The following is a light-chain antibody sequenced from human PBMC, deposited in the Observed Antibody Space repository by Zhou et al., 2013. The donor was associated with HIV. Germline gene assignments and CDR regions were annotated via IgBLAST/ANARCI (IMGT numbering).Light chain of an antibody. Sequence: EKVMTQSPATLSVSPGERATLSCRASQSVSSNLAWYQQKPGQAPRLLIYGASTRATGIPARFSGSKSGTEFTLTISSLQSEDFAVYYCQQYDNWPRTFGQGTKVEVK. V-gene: IGKV3-15*01. J-gene: IGKJ1*01. CDR2: GAS. CDR3: QQYDNWPRT. CDR1: QSVSSN.